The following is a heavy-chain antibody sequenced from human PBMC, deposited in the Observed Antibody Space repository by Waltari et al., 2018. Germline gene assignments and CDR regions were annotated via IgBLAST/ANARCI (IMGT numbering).Heavy chain of an antibody. CDR1: GGSISSSSSY. Sequence: QLQLQESGPGLVKPSEPLSLTCTVSGGSISSSSSYWGWIRQPPGKGLEWIGSIYYSGSTYYNPSLKSRVTISVDTSKNQFSLKLSSVTAADTAVYYCARGLGWFDPWGQGTLVTVSS. J-gene: IGHJ5*02. CDR3: ARGLGWFDP. V-gene: IGHV4-39*07. D-gene: IGHD3-16*01. CDR2: IYYSGST.